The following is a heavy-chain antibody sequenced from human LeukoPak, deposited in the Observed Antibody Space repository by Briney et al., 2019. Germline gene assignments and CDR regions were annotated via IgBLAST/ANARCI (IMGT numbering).Heavy chain of an antibody. J-gene: IGHJ4*02. CDR3: ATLGEYYDTSGYYYN. D-gene: IGHD3-22*01. CDR1: GGSFSGFY. Sequence: PSETLSLTCAVYGGSFSGFYWSWIRQPPGKGLEWIGEINHSRSTYYNPSLKSRVTISADTSKNQFSLKLTSVTAADTAVYYCATLGEYYDTSGYYYNWGQGTLVTVSS. V-gene: IGHV4-34*01. CDR2: INHSRST.